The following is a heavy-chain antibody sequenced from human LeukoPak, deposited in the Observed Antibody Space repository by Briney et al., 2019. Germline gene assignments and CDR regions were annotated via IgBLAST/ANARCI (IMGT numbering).Heavy chain of an antibody. CDR2: ISYDGSNK. CDR1: GFTFSSYA. J-gene: IGHJ4*02. V-gene: IGHV3-30-3*01. D-gene: IGHD2-2*01. CDR3: SRASVGYCSSTSCSLFDY. Sequence: PGRSLRLSCAASGFTFSSYAMHWVRQAPGKGLEWVAAISYDGSNKYYADSVKGRFTISRDNSKNTLYLQMNSLRAEDTALYYCSRASVGYCSSTSCSLFDYWGQGTLVTVSS.